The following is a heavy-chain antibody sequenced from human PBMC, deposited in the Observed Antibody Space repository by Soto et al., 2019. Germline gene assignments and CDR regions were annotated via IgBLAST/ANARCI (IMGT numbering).Heavy chain of an antibody. J-gene: IGHJ6*02. Sequence: GESLKISCKGSGYSFTSYWIGWVRQMPGKGLEWMGIIYPGDSDTRYSPSFQGQVTISADKSISTAYLQWSSLKASDTAMYYCARPSNYYDSSGYYYDYYYGMDVWGQGTTVTVSS. CDR1: GYSFTSYW. CDR2: IYPGDSDT. D-gene: IGHD3-22*01. V-gene: IGHV5-51*01. CDR3: ARPSNYYDSSGYYYDYYYGMDV.